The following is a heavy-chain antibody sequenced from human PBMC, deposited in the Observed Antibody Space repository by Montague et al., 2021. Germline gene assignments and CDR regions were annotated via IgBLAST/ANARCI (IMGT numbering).Heavy chain of an antibody. V-gene: IGHV3-74*01. CDR3: ARNLASAAPGAFDI. CDR2: ITLDGSST. D-gene: IGHD6-13*01. J-gene: IGHJ3*02. Sequence: YRRLSCPASGFRFSSYWMHWVRQAPGKGLLWVSRITLDGSSTTFADSVKGRFTTSRDNAKATLYLQMNSLRVEDTAVYYCARNLASAAPGAFDIWGQGTMVTVSS. CDR1: GFRFSSYW.